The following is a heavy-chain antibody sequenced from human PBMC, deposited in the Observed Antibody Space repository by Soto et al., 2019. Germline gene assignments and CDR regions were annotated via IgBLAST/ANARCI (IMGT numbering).Heavy chain of an antibody. Sequence: PSETLSLTCTVSGGSISSYYWSWIRQPPGKGLEWIGYIYYRRSTNYNPSIKSRVTISVDTSKNQFSMKLSSVTAADTAVYYCARQLHRNAHFDYWGQGTMVTVSS. V-gene: IGHV4-59*08. CDR3: ARQLHRNAHFDY. D-gene: IGHD2-21*02. CDR2: IYYRRST. J-gene: IGHJ4*02. CDR1: GGSISSYY.